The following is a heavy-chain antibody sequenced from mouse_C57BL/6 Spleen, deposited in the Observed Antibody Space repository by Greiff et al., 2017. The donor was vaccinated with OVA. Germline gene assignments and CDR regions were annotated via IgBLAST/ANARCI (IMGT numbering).Heavy chain of an antibody. Sequence: QVHVKQPGAELVRPGSSVKLSCKASGYTFTSYWMHWVKQRPIQGLEWIGNIDPSDSETHYNQKFKDKATLTVDKSSSTAYMQLSSLTSEDSAVYYCAGLSGWYFDVWGTGTTVTVSS. D-gene: IGHD2-4*01. V-gene: IGHV1-52*01. CDR3: AGLSGWYFDV. J-gene: IGHJ1*03. CDR1: GYTFTSYW. CDR2: IDPSDSET.